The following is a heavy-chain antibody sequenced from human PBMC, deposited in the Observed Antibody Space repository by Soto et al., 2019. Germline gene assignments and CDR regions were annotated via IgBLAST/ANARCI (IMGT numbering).Heavy chain of an antibody. CDR2: VYHTGRT. CDR3: ARDNWFDP. J-gene: IGHJ5*02. Sequence: NPSETLSLTCTVSGGSISSGDYYWSWIRQPPGKGLEWIGYVYHTGRTSYNPSLKIRVSISMDTSKNQFSLNLDSVTAADTAVYYCARDNWFDPWGQGTLVTVSS. V-gene: IGHV4-61*08. CDR1: GGSISSGDYY.